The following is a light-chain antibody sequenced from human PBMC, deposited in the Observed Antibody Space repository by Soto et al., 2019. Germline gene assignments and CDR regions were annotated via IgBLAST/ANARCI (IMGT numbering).Light chain of an antibody. V-gene: IGLV2-14*03. J-gene: IGLJ1*01. CDR1: SSVVGGYNY. CDR3: NSYTSSSTYV. Sequence: QSVLTQPASVSGSPGRSITISCTGTSSVVGGYNYVSWYQQHPGKAPKLMIYDVSDRPSGVSNRFSGSKSGNTASLTISGLQAEDEADYYCNSYTSSSTYVFGTGNKVTVL. CDR2: DVS.